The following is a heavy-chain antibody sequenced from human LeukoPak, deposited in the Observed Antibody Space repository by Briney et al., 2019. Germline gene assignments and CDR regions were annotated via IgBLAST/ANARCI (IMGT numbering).Heavy chain of an antibody. CDR3: AKIHHDFWSGYSYYYYYYYMDV. CDR2: ISGSGGST. Sequence: GGSLRLSCAASGFTFSSYAMSWVRQAPGKGLELVSAISGSGGSTYYADSVKGRFTISRDNSKNTLYLQMNSLRAEDTAVYYCAKIHHDFWSGYSYYYYYYYMDVWGKGTTVTVSS. J-gene: IGHJ6*03. CDR1: GFTFSSYA. V-gene: IGHV3-23*01. D-gene: IGHD3-3*01.